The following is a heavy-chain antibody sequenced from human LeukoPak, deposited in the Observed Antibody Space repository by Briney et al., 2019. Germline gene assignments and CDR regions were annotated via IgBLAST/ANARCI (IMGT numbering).Heavy chain of an antibody. Sequence: GGSLRLSCAASGFTSGSYWMTWVRQAPGKGLEWVANIKQDGSEKYYVDSVKGRFTISRDNAKNSLYLQMNSLRAEDTAVYHCARVRYCSGGSCYGNWYDPWGQGTLVTVSS. J-gene: IGHJ5*02. D-gene: IGHD2-15*01. CDR2: IKQDGSEK. CDR3: ARVRYCSGGSCYGNWYDP. V-gene: IGHV3-7*01. CDR1: GFTSGSYW.